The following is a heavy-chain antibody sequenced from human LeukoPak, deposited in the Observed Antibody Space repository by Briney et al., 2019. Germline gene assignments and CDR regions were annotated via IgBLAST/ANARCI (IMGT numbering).Heavy chain of an antibody. D-gene: IGHD5-18*01. Sequence: GGSLRLSCAASGFTFSSYAMHWVRQAPGKGLEWVAVISYDGSNKYYADSVKGRFTISRDNSKNTLYLQMNSLRAEDTAVYYCAKMDTAMLFDIWGQGTMVTVSS. V-gene: IGHV3-30*04. CDR2: ISYDGSNK. CDR1: GFTFSSYA. J-gene: IGHJ3*02. CDR3: AKMDTAMLFDI.